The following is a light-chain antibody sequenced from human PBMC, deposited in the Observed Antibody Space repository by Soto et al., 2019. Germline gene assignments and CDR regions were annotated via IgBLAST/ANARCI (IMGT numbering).Light chain of an antibody. CDR2: KAS. Sequence: DSQMTQSPSTLDASVGDRVTITCRASQSVSTWLAWYQQKPGKPPKLLIYKASILQSGVSSRFSGSGSGTDFTLTISGLQPDDFATYYCQQYDRYPVTFGGGTKVEVK. CDR3: QQYDRYPVT. V-gene: IGKV1-5*03. CDR1: QSVSTW. J-gene: IGKJ4*01.